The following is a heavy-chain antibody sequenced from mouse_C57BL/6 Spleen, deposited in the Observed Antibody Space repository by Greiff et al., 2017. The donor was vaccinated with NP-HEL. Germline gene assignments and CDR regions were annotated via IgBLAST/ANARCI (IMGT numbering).Heavy chain of an antibody. Sequence: SGPELVKPGASVKMSCKASGYTFTDYNMHWVKQSHGKSLEWIGYINPNNGGTSYNQKFKGKATLTVNKSSSTAYMELRSLTSEDSAVYYCARWGPYYSNSPWFAYWGQGTLVTVSA. CDR3: ARWGPYYSNSPWFAY. CDR2: INPNNGGT. CDR1: GYTFTDYN. D-gene: IGHD2-5*01. V-gene: IGHV1-22*01. J-gene: IGHJ3*01.